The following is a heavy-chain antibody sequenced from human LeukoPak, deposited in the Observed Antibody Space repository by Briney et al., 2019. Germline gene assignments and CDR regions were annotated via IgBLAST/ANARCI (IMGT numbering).Heavy chain of an antibody. CDR3: AREANSGYSSGDDAFDI. J-gene: IGHJ3*02. V-gene: IGHV3-74*01. CDR1: GFTFSTYW. D-gene: IGHD6-19*01. Sequence: GGSLRLSRAASGFTFSTYWMHWVRQAPGKGLVWVSRINGAGRSTSHADSVKGGFTISRDNAKNTLYLQMNSLRADDTAVYYCAREANSGYSSGDDAFDIWGQGTMVTVSS. CDR2: INGAGRST.